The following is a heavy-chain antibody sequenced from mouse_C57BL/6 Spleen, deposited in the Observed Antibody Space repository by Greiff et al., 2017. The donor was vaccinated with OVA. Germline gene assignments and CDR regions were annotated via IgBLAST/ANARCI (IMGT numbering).Heavy chain of an antibody. CDR2: INPSSGYT. Sequence: QVHVKQSGAELARPGASVKMSCKASGYTFTSYTMHWVKQRPGQGLEWIGYINPSSGYTKYNQKFKDKATLTADKSSSTAYMQLSSLTSEDSAVYYCARPVIYGGYYDAMDYWGQGTSVTVSS. CDR1: GYTFTSYT. J-gene: IGHJ4*01. CDR3: ARPVIYGGYYDAMDY. D-gene: IGHD2-3*01. V-gene: IGHV1-4*01.